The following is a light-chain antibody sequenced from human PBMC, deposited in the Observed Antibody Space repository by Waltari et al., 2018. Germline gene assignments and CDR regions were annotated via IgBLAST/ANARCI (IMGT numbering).Light chain of an antibody. J-gene: IGKJ5*01. Sequence: EVVLKHSQATLSLSPVDRATLSCRASKSVRTNVAWYQQKTGQDPRLLIYDASNRANGIPARFSGSGSGTDFTLTISSLEPEDFAVYYCQQRYSWPPITFGQGTRLENK. V-gene: IGKV3-11*01. CDR2: DAS. CDR3: QQRYSWPPIT. CDR1: KSVRTN.